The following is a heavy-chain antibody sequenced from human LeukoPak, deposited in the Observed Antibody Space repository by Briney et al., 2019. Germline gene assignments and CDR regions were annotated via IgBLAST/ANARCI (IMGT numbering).Heavy chain of an antibody. CDR1: GFTFSSYE. D-gene: IGHD3-10*02. J-gene: IGHJ6*04. Sequence: GGSLRLSCAASGFTFSSYEMNWVRQAPGKGLEWVSCISSSGSTIYYADSVKGRFTISRDNAKHSLYLQVKSLRAEHRAVYYCAELGITMIGGVWGKGTTVTISS. CDR2: ISSSGSTI. V-gene: IGHV3-48*03. CDR3: AELGITMIGGV.